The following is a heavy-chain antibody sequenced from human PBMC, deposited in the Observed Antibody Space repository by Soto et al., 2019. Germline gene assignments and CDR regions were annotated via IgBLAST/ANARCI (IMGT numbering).Heavy chain of an antibody. CDR2: IYHSGST. Sequence: PSETLSLTCAVSGGSISSGGYSWSWIRQPPGKGLEWIGYIYHSGSTYYNPSLKSRVTISVDRSKNQFSLKLSSVTAADTAVYYCASLETIAVAGTWGQGTLVTVSS. D-gene: IGHD6-19*01. V-gene: IGHV4-30-2*01. CDR3: ASLETIAVAGT. J-gene: IGHJ4*02. CDR1: GGSISSGGYS.